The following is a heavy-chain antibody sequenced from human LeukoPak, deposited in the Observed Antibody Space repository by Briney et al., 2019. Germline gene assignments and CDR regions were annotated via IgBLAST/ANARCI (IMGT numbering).Heavy chain of an antibody. CDR2: ISSSGSTK. CDR3: ARDDAVGYCSSTSCYMYAFDI. D-gene: IGHD2-2*02. V-gene: IGHV3-48*04. Sequence: QPGGSLRLSRAASGFTFSSYSMKWVRPAPGKGLEWGSYISSSGSTKYYADSVKGRFTIYRDNAKNSLYLQMNSLRAEDTAVYYCARDDAVGYCSSTSCYMYAFDIWGQGTMVTVSS. J-gene: IGHJ3*02. CDR1: GFTFSSYS.